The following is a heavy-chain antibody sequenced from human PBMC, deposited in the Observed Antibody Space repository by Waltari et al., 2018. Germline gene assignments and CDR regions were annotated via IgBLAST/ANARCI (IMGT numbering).Heavy chain of an antibody. Sequence: EVQLVESGGGLVQHGRSLRLSCAASGFPFHAYAMPWVRKAPGKGLEEVSGISWNSGSIGYADSVKGRFTISRDNAKNSLYLQMNSLRAEDTALYYCAKDNGKYYFDYWGQGTLVTVSS. CDR1: GFPFHAYA. J-gene: IGHJ4*02. CDR3: AKDNGKYYFDY. CDR2: ISWNSGSI. V-gene: IGHV3-9*01.